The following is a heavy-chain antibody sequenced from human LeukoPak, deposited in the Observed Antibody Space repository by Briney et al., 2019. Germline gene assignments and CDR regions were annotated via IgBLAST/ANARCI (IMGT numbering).Heavy chain of an antibody. CDR2: VSDSRDV. CDR1: GFTFSTCP. V-gene: IGHV3-69-1*01. D-gene: IGHD5-18*01. CDR3: TRDGLHTAHFDY. J-gene: IGHJ4*02. Sequence: NPGGSLRLSWAASGFTFSTCPMNWVRKAPGKGLEWVSTVSDSRDVHYSDSVKGRFTISRDNARNSLYLQMNSLRDEDTAVYYCTRDGLHTAHFDYWGQGTLVTVSS.